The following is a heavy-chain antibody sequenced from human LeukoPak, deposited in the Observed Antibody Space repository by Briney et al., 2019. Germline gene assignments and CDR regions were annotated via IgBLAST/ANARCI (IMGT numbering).Heavy chain of an antibody. J-gene: IGHJ6*03. CDR1: GFTFSDYY. V-gene: IGHV3-11*04. CDR2: ISSSGSTI. CDR3: AKEMILYYYYYMDV. Sequence: PGGSLRLSCAASGFTFSDYYMSWIRQAPGKGLEWVSYISSSGSTIYYADSVKGRFTISRDNAKNSLYLQMNSLRAEDTAVYYCAKEMILYYYYYMDVWGKGTTVTISS. D-gene: IGHD3-22*01.